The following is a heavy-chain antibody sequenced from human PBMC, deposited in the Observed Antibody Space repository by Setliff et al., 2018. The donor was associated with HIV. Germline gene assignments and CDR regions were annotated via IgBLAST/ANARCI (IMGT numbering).Heavy chain of an antibody. D-gene: IGHD2-8*01. J-gene: IGHJ6*03. CDR1: GGTFSSYG. Sequence: ASVKVSCKASGGTFSSYGISWVRQAPGQGLEWMGWITGYNGNTNFAQKFRGRVTMTTDISTNTAYMEVRSLSFDDTAVYYCVRLTADRTNYYYYMDVWGKGTTVTVS. V-gene: IGHV1-18*01. CDR2: ITGYNGNT. CDR3: VRLTADRTNYYYYMDV.